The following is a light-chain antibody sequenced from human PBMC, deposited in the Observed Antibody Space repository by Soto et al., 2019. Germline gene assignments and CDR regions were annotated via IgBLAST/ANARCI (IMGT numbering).Light chain of an antibody. CDR2: GAS. V-gene: IGKV3-15*01. CDR1: QSVNNN. J-gene: IGKJ5*01. CDR3: QQYKDWPPIT. Sequence: IVRTQSPATLSVSPGERATFSCRASQSVNNNLAWFQQKPGRSPTLLIYGASTRATGIPARFSGTGSGTEFTLTISSVQSEDSALYFCQQYKDWPPITFGQGTRLEIQ.